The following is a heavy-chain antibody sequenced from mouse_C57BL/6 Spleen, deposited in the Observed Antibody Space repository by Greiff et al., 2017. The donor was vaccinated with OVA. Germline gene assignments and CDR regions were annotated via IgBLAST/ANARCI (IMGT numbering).Heavy chain of an antibody. Sequence: VKVVESGAELARPGASVTLSCKASGYTFTSYGISWVKQRTGQGLEWIGEIYPRSGNTYYNEKFKGKATLTADKSSSTAYMELRSLTSEDSAVYFCARYYSNSFDYWGQGTTLTVSS. D-gene: IGHD2-5*01. CDR1: GYTFTSYG. CDR3: ARYYSNSFDY. J-gene: IGHJ2*01. CDR2: IYPRSGNT. V-gene: IGHV1-81*01.